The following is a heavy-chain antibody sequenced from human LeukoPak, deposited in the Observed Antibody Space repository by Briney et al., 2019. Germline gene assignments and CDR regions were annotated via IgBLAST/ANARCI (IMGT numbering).Heavy chain of an antibody. CDR1: EFTFSSYS. J-gene: IGHJ5*02. V-gene: IGHV3-48*01. CDR3: ARSYSSSSSWFDP. CDR2: ISSSSSTI. Sequence: AGGSLRLSCADSEFTFSSYSMNWVRQAPGKGLEWVSYISSSSSTIYYADSVKGRFTISRDNAKNSLYLQMNSLRAEDTAVYYCARSYSSSSSWFDPWGQGTLVTVSS. D-gene: IGHD6-6*01.